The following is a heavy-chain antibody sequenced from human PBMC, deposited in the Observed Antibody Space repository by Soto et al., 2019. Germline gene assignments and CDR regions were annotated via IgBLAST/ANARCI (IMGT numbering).Heavy chain of an antibody. Sequence: QVQLVESGGGVVQPGGSLRLSCAASGFTFRNYAMHWVRQAPGKGLECLAVIAYDGSNAFYRDSVKGRFTISRDNSKNKLTLHMNSMRSEDTVVYYCARGDREDILVVVGARQGEYGIDTWGQGTTVTVSS. J-gene: IGHJ6*02. CDR2: IAYDGSNA. CDR3: ARGDREDILVVVGARQGEYGIDT. D-gene: IGHD2-15*01. V-gene: IGHV3-30-3*01. CDR1: GFTFRNYA.